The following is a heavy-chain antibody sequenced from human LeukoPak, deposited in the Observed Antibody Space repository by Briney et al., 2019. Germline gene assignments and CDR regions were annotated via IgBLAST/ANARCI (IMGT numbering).Heavy chain of an antibody. D-gene: IGHD2-2*01. Sequence: GALRLSCGASGFSFSSYSMNWVRQAPGKGLEWVSSISSTSTYIYYTDSVKGRFTISRDNAKNSLYLQMDSQRAEDTAVYYCARDPSAVPTAVNWFDPWGQGTLVTVSS. V-gene: IGHV3-21*06. CDR2: ISSTSTYI. CDR1: GFSFSSYS. J-gene: IGHJ5*02. CDR3: ARDPSAVPTAVNWFDP.